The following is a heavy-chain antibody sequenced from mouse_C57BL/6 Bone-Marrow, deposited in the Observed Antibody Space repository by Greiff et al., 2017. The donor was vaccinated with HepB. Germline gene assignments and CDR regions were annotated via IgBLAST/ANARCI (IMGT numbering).Heavy chain of an antibody. Sequence: QVQLKQPGAELVKPGASVKLSCKASGYTFTSYWMQWVKQRPGQGLEWIGEIDPSDSYTNYNQKFKGKATLTVDTSSSTAYMQRSSLTSEDSAVYFCARAMISDYWGQGTTLTVSS. V-gene: IGHV1-50*01. CDR3: ARAMISDY. CDR2: IDPSDSYT. D-gene: IGHD2-4*01. CDR1: GYTFTSYW. J-gene: IGHJ2*01.